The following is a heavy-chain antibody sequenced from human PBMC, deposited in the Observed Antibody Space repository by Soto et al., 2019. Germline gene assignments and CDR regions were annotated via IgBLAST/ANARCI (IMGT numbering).Heavy chain of an antibody. CDR1: GFTFRSYW. D-gene: IGHD6-19*01. Sequence: PGGSLRLSCAASGFTFRSYWMSWVRQAPGKGLEWVATINQGGSDNYNVDSVKGRFTISRDNAENLLYLQLSSLKSDDTAVYFCARGSQWQADYWGQGTLVTVSS. CDR3: ARGSQWQADY. CDR2: INQGGSDN. V-gene: IGHV3-7*01. J-gene: IGHJ4*02.